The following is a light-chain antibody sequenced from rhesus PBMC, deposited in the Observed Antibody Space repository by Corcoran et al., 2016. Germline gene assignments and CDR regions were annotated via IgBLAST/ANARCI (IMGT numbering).Light chain of an antibody. CDR1: QDISSW. CDR2: YAS. Sequence: DIQMTQSPSSLSASVGDKVTITCHASQDISSWLAWYHQQPGKAPMPLISYASSLQSGVPSKFSGSGSGTDYTLTISSLQPEDFATYYCQQYDDLPRTFGQGTKVEIK. V-gene: IGKV1-19*01. J-gene: IGKJ1*01. CDR3: QQYDDLPRT.